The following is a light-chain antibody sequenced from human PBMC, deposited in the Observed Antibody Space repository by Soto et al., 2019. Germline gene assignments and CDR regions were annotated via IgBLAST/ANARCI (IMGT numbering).Light chain of an antibody. J-gene: IGKJ4*01. CDR3: QQRSNWPST. CDR1: QSVSTY. V-gene: IGKV3-11*01. Sequence: ELVLTQSPVTLSLSPGERATLSCRASQSVSTYLAWYQQKPGRAPRLLIYDASSRATGIPARFSGSGSGTDFTLTISSLEPEDFAVYYCQQRSNWPSTFGGGTKVDIK. CDR2: DAS.